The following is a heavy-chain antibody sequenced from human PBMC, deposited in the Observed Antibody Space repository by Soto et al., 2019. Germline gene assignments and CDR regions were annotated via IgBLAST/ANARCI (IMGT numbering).Heavy chain of an antibody. J-gene: IGHJ6*02. CDR3: ASTDATNSGYDQAYYYYGMDV. D-gene: IGHD5-12*01. Sequence: VKVSCKASGYTFTSYGISWVRQAPGQGLEWMGWISAYNGNTNYAQKLQGRVTMTTDTSTSTAYMELRSLRSDDTAVYYCASTDATNSGYDQAYYYYGMDVWGQGTTVTVSS. CDR2: ISAYNGNT. V-gene: IGHV1-18*01. CDR1: GYTFTSYG.